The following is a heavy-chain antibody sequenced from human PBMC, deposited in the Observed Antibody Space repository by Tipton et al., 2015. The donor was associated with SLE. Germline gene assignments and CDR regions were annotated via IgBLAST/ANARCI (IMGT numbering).Heavy chain of an antibody. Sequence: TLSLTCAVYGGSFSGYYWTWSRQPPGKGLEWIGEINHSGSTNYNPSLKSRVTISVDPSKNQFSLKLTSMTAADTAVYYCARHADYFEWPHEWYFDLWGRGTLVTVSS. CDR1: GGSFSGYY. CDR3: ARHADYFEWPHEWYFDL. J-gene: IGHJ2*01. CDR2: INHSGST. V-gene: IGHV4-34*01. D-gene: IGHD3-9*01.